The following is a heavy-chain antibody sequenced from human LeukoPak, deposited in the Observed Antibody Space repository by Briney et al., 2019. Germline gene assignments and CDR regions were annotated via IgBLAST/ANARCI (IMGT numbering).Heavy chain of an antibody. Sequence: GKSLRLSCIASGLTFKNYGMHWVRQAPGKGLGWGAVIWYDGGTTYYADSAKGRFTISRDNSKNTLFLQMNSLRAEDTAVYYCAKVYSSGWYYFDYWGRGTLVTVSS. V-gene: IGHV3-33*02. J-gene: IGHJ4*02. D-gene: IGHD6-19*01. CDR3: AKVYSSGWYYFDY. CDR2: IWYDGGTT. CDR1: GLTFKNYG.